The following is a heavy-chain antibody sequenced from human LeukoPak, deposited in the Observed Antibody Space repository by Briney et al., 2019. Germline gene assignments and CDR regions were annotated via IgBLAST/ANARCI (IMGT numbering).Heavy chain of an antibody. Sequence: ASVTVSCKASGYTFTSYGISWARQAPGQGREWMGWISAYNGNTNYAQKLQGRVTMTTDTSTSTAYMELRSLRSDDTAVYYCARDEEGYSYGYDGLDYWGQGTLVTVSS. CDR3: ARDEEGYSYGYDGLDY. CDR1: GYTFTSYG. J-gene: IGHJ4*02. V-gene: IGHV1-18*01. D-gene: IGHD5-18*01. CDR2: ISAYNGNT.